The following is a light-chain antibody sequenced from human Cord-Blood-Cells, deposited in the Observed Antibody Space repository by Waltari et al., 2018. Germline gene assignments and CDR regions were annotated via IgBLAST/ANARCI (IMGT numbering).Light chain of an antibody. CDR3: QQYDNLLT. CDR1: QDISNY. CDR2: DAS. Sequence: DIQMTQSPSSPSASVGDRVTITCQASQDISNYLNWYQQKPGKAPKLLIYDASNLETGVPSRFSGSGSGTDFTFTISSLQPEDIATYDCQQYDNLLTFGGGTKVEIK. J-gene: IGKJ4*01. V-gene: IGKV1-33*01.